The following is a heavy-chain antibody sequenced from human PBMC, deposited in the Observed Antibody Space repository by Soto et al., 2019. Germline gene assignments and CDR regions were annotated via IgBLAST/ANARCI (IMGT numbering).Heavy chain of an antibody. CDR1: GFTFSSYA. D-gene: IGHD3-22*01. CDR3: VKESGYYFDSSGQYFDY. V-gene: IGHV3-23*01. J-gene: IGHJ4*02. CDR2: ISGSGST. Sequence: GGSLRLSCAASGFTFSSYAMSWVRQAPGKGLEWVSAISGSGSTFYATSVKDRFTISRDNSMNTLYLQMNSLRAGDTAVYYCVKESGYYFDSSGQYFDYWGQGTLVTVSS.